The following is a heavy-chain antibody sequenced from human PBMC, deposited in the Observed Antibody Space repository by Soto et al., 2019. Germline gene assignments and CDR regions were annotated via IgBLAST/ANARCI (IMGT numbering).Heavy chain of an antibody. CDR3: AKDRGLVVYDHGIDV. CDR2: ISYDGSNK. J-gene: IGHJ6*02. Sequence: GGSLRLSCAASGFTFSSYGMHWVRQAPGKGLEWVAVISYDGSNKYYADSVKGRFTISRDNSKNTLYLQMNSLRAEDTAVYYCAKDRGLVVYDHGIDVWGQGTTVTVSS. V-gene: IGHV3-30*18. D-gene: IGHD6-6*01. CDR1: GFTFSSYG.